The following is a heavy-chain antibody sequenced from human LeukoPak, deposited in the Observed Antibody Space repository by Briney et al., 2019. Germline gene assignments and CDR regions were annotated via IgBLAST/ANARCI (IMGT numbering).Heavy chain of an antibody. CDR1: GYSLGKNYY. J-gene: IGHJ4*02. V-gene: IGHV4-38-2*01. CDR3: ARLTYCSGGTCFGLDFDY. CDR2: IYGRAST. D-gene: IGHD2-15*01. Sequence: SETLSLTCAVSGYSLGKNYYWGWIRQSPGKGLEWIGRIYGRASTSYNPSLMNRVTMSVDTSKNHFSLQLTSVTAADTAVYYCARLTYCSGGTCFGLDFDYWGQGTLVTVSS.